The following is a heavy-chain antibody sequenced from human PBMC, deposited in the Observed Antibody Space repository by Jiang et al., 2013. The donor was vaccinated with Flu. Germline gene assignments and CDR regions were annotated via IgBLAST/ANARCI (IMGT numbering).Heavy chain of an antibody. CDR3: ARDSTYDSNGYYGY. D-gene: IGHD3-22*01. V-gene: IGHV3-30-3*01. CDR1: GFTFSSYA. CDR2: ISYDGSNK. J-gene: IGHJ4*02. Sequence: CAASGFTFSSYAMHWVRQAPGKGLEWVAVISYDGSNKYYADSVKGRFTISRDNSKNTLYLQMNSLRAEDTAVYYCARDSTYDSNGYYGYWGQGTLVTVSS.